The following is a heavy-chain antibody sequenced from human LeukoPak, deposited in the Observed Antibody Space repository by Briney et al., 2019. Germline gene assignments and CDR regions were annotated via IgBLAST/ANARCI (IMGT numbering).Heavy chain of an antibody. J-gene: IGHJ3*02. V-gene: IGHV3-7*03. D-gene: IGHD6-13*01. CDR1: GFTFSSYW. CDR3: ARVAAAGSPGAFDI. Sequence: GGSLRLSCAASGFTFSSYWMSWVRQAPGKGLEWVANIKQDGSEKYYVDSVKGRFTISRDNAKNSLYLQMNSLRAEDTALYYCARVAAAGSPGAFDIWGQGTMVTVSS. CDR2: IKQDGSEK.